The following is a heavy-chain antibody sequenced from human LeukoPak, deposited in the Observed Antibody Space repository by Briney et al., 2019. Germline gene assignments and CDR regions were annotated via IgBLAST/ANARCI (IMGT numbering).Heavy chain of an antibody. CDR2: INAGNGNT. D-gene: IGHD1-14*01. CDR1: GXXXXXXA. CDR3: ARRTYKAFDI. J-gene: IGHJ3*02. Sequence: KXXCKASGXXXXXXAXHWVXQXPXQXXEWMGWINAGNGNTKYSQKFQGRVTITRDTSASTAYMELSSLRSEDTAVYYCARRTYKAFDIWGQGTMVTVSS. V-gene: IGHV1-3*01.